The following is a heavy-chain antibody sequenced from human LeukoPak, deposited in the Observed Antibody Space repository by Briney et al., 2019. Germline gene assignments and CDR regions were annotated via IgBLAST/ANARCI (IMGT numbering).Heavy chain of an antibody. CDR3: ARDLLEWYFDY. CDR2: IYSGGST. V-gene: IGHV3-66*01. D-gene: IGHD3-3*01. Sequence: GGSLGLSCAASGLTVSSTYMSWVRQTPGKGLEWVSVIYSGGSTYYADSVKGRFTISRDNSKNTLYLQMNSLRAEDTAVYYCARDLLEWYFDYWGQGTLVTVSS. J-gene: IGHJ4*02. CDR1: GLTVSSTY.